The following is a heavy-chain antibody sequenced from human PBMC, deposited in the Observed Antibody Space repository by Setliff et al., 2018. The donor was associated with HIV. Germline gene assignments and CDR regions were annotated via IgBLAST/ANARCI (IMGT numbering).Heavy chain of an antibody. CDR2: ISSSGSTI. V-gene: IGHV3-48*03. CDR1: GFTFSSYE. Sequence: LSLSCAASGFTFSSYEMNWVRQAPGKGLEWVSYISSSGSTIYYADSVKGRFTISRDNAKNSRYLQMNSLRAEDTAVYYCARNPNIVVVPAANGGFDYWGQGTLVTVSS. D-gene: IGHD2-2*01. J-gene: IGHJ4*02. CDR3: ARNPNIVVVPAANGGFDY.